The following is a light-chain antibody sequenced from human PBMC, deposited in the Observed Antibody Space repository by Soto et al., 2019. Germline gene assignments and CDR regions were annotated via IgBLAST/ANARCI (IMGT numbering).Light chain of an antibody. V-gene: IGLV1-40*01. CDR2: AND. Sequence: QSVLTQPPSVSGAPGQRLTISCAGTSSNIGAGFDVHWCQQLPGTAPKLLIYANDDRPSGVPDRFSGSTSGTSASLAITGLQAEDAADYYCQSYDNSLLAYVFGGGTKVTVL. CDR3: QSYDNSLLAYV. J-gene: IGLJ2*01. CDR1: SSNIGAGFD.